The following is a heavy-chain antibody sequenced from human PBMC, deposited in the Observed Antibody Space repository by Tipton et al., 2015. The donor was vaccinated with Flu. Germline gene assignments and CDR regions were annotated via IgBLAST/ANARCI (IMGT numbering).Heavy chain of an antibody. CDR3: ARGARIPYYFNY. CDR2: MYTNGDT. J-gene: IGHJ4*02. D-gene: IGHD2-2*01. CDR1: GASIGDNDYY. V-gene: IGHV4-61*02. Sequence: TLSLTCSVSGASIGDNDYYWSWIRQPAGKGLEWIGRMYTNGDTNTNPSLKSRVSISLDTSKNQFSLELSSVTTADTAVYYCARGARIPYYFNYWGPGTLVTVSS.